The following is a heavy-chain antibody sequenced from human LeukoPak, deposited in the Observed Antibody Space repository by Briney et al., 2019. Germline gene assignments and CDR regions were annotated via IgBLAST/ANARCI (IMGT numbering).Heavy chain of an antibody. D-gene: IGHD5-12*01. CDR3: ARATVVATGPLFDY. CDR2: IKQDGSEK. CDR1: GFTFSSYW. V-gene: IGHV3-7*01. Sequence: GGSLRLSCAAPGFTFSSYWMSWVRQAPGKGLEWVANIKQDGSEKYYVDSVKGRFTISRDNAKNSLYLQMNSLRAEDTAVYYCARATVVATGPLFDYWGQGTLVTVSS. J-gene: IGHJ4*02.